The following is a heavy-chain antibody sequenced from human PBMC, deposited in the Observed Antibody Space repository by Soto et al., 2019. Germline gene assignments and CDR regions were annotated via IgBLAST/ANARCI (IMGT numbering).Heavy chain of an antibody. CDR2: ISGSGDST. V-gene: IGHV3-23*01. Sequence: EVQLLESGGGLVQPGGSLRLSCAASGFAFSSYAMSWVRQAPGKGLEWVSIISGSGDSTYYADSVKGRFTISRDNSKNTLYLQMNSLRAEDTAVYYCAKRTTGWYFDLWGRGTLVTVSS. J-gene: IGHJ2*01. CDR3: AKRTTGWYFDL. CDR1: GFAFSSYA.